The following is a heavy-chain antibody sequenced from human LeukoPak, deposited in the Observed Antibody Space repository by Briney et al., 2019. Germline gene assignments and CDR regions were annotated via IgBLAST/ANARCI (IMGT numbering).Heavy chain of an antibody. CDR2: IIPILGIA. D-gene: IGHD4-17*01. V-gene: IGHV1-69*04. CDR3: ARGSDDYGDSGYGMDV. CDR1: GGTFSSYA. J-gene: IGHJ6*02. Sequence: ASVKVSCKASGGTFSSYAISWVRQAPGQGLEWMGRIIPILGIANYAQKFQGRVTITADKSTSTAYMELSSLRSEDTAVYYCARGSDDYGDSGYGMDVWGQGTTVTVSS.